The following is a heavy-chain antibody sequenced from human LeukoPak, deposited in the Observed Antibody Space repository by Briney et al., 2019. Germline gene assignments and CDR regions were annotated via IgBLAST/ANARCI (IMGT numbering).Heavy chain of an antibody. D-gene: IGHD6-13*01. CDR3: ARAFHSSSWSLLYYYYYYMDV. Sequence: GASVKVSCKASGYTFTGYYMHWVRQAPGQGLEWMGWINPNSGGTNYAQKFQGRVTMTRDTSISTAYMELSRLRSDDTAVYYCARAFHSSSWSLLYYYYYYMDVWGKGTTVTVSS. V-gene: IGHV1-2*02. J-gene: IGHJ6*03. CDR1: GYTFTGYY. CDR2: INPNSGGT.